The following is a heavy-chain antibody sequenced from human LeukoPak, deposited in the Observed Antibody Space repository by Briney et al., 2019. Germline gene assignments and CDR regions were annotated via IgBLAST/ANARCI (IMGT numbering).Heavy chain of an antibody. Sequence: SQTLSLTCAIFGDSVPSNTAAWYWIRQSPSRGLEWLGRTFYRSRWYYEYAVSVRSRITINADTSKNHFSLQLNSVTPDDTAVYYCARDPSGDQGLDSWGQGTLVTVSS. CDR1: GDSVPSNTAA. J-gene: IGHJ4*02. CDR2: TFYRSRWYY. CDR3: ARDPSGDQGLDS. V-gene: IGHV6-1*01. D-gene: IGHD3-10*01.